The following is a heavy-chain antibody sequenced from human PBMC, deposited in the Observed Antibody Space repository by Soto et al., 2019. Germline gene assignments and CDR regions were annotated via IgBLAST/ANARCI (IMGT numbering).Heavy chain of an antibody. CDR1: GYSINSDYY. V-gene: IGHV4-38-2*01. Sequence: SETLSLTCAVSGYSINSDYYWGWIRQPPGKGLEWIGSVGHSGRTDYSPSLRSRLTIFIAPSKNHFSLRLTSVTAADTAMYFCAKKGYYPSGKINLFDSWGPGTLVTVSS. J-gene: IGHJ4*02. CDR3: AKKGYYPSGKINLFDS. CDR2: VGHSGRT. D-gene: IGHD3-10*01.